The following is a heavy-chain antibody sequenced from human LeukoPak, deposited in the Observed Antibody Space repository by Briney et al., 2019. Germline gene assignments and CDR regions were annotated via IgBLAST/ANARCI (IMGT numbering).Heavy chain of an antibody. CDR1: GFTFSSYA. CDR3: AKDPYYYGSGSYFVYFDY. J-gene: IGHJ4*02. CDR2: ISGSGGST. Sequence: GGSLRLSCAASGFTFSSYAMSWVRQAPGKGLEWVSAISGSGGSTYYADSVKGRFTISRDNFKNTLCLQMNSLRAEDTAVYCCAKDPYYYGSGSYFVYFDYWGQGTLVTVSS. D-gene: IGHD3-10*01. V-gene: IGHV3-23*01.